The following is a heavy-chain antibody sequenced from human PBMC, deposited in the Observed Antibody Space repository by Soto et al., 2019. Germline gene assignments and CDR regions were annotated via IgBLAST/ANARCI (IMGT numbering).Heavy chain of an antibody. D-gene: IGHD6-13*01. CDR2: ITNKANGYTT. CDR3: TRGYSGLSIYAFDI. CDR1: GFTFSDHY. V-gene: IGHV3-72*01. Sequence: GGSLRLSCAASGFTFSDHYMDWVRQAPGKGLDWVGRITNKANGYTTEYAASVNGRFTISRDDSKNSLFLQMNNLKTEDTAVYYCTRGYSGLSIYAFDIWGQEAMVTVSS. J-gene: IGHJ3*02.